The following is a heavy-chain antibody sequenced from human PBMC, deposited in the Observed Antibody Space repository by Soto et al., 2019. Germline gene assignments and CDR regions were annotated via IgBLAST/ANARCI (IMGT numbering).Heavy chain of an antibody. J-gene: IGHJ4*02. D-gene: IGHD6-19*01. CDR2: ISSDGTIK. V-gene: IGHV3-30-3*01. Sequence: PGGSLRLSCAASGFTFSDYAMYWVRQAPGEGLEWVAIISSDGTIKYSADSVKGRFTISRDNSKNTLYLQVNSLRAEDTAVYYCAKDGNIYTSGWYAPSLDYWGQGTLVTVSS. CDR3: AKDGNIYTSGWYAPSLDY. CDR1: GFTFSDYA.